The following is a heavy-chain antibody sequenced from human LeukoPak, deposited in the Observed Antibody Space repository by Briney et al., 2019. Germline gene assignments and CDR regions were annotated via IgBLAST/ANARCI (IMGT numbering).Heavy chain of an antibody. CDR1: GGTFSSYA. V-gene: IGHV1-69*13. Sequence: GASVKVSCKASGGTFSSYAISWVRQAPGQGLEWMGGIIPIFGTANYAQKFQGRVTITADESTSTAYMELSSLRSEDTAVYYCAREVPRGRYYFDYWGQGTLVTVSS. J-gene: IGHJ4*02. CDR2: IIPIFGTA. CDR3: AREVPRGRYYFDY. D-gene: IGHD3-10*01.